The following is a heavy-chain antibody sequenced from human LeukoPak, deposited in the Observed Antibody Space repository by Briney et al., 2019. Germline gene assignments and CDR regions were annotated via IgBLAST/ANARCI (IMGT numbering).Heavy chain of an antibody. CDR2: ISSSSSII. Sequence: PGGSLRLSCAASGFTFSSYSMNWVRQAPGKGLEWVSYISSSSSIIYYADSVKGRFTISGDNAKNSLYLQMNSLRAEDTAVYYCARDRSAPAEEYYYYYMDVWGKGTTVTVSS. V-gene: IGHV3-48*01. CDR3: ARDRSAPAEEYYYYYMDV. CDR1: GFTFSSYS. J-gene: IGHJ6*03.